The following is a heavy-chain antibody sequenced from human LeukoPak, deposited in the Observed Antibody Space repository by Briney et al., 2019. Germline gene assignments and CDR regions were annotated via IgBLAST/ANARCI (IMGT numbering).Heavy chain of an antibody. CDR2: IYTSGST. J-gene: IGHJ4*02. V-gene: IGHV4-4*09. CDR1: GGSISSYY. CDR3: ARVGTVTTPTFDY. Sequence: SETLSLTCTVSGGSISSYYWSWIRQPPGKGLEWIGYIYTSGSTNYNPSLKSRVTISVDTSKNQFSLKPSSVTAADTAVYYRARVGTVTTPTFDYWGQGTLVTVSS. D-gene: IGHD4-11*01.